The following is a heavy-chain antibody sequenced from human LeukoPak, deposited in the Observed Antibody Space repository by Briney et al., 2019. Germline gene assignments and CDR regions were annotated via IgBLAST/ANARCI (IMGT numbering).Heavy chain of an antibody. Sequence: PSETLSLTCTVSGGSISSYYWSWIRQPPGKGLEWIGYIYYSGSTYYNPSLKSRVTISVDTSKNQFSLQLNSVTPEDTAVYYCARNVRLGSGELSFAPFKNWFDPWGQGTLVTVSS. D-gene: IGHD3-16*02. CDR2: IYYSGST. V-gene: IGHV4-59*12. CDR1: GGSISSYY. CDR3: ARNVRLGSGELSFAPFKNWFDP. J-gene: IGHJ5*02.